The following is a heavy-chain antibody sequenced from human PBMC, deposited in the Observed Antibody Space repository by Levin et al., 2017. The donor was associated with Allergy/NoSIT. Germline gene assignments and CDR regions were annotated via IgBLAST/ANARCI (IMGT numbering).Heavy chain of an antibody. CDR3: ARTASYDSSGYYRGASDY. Sequence: GESLKISCKGSGYSFTSYWIGWVRQMPGKGLEWMGIIYPGDSDTRYSPSFQGQVTISADKSISTAYLQWSSLKASDTAMYYCARTASYDSSGYYRGASDYWGQGTLVTVSS. CDR1: GYSFTSYW. V-gene: IGHV5-51*01. D-gene: IGHD3-22*01. J-gene: IGHJ4*02. CDR2: IYPGDSDT.